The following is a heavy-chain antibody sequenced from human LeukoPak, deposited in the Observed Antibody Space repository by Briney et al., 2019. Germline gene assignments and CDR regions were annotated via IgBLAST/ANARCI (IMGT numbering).Heavy chain of an antibody. Sequence: SVKVSCKASGGTFSSYAISWVRQAPGQGLEWMGGIIPIFGTANYAQKLQGRVTMTTDTSTSTAYMELRSLRSDDTAVYYCAREVDGYVDYWGQGTLVTVSS. D-gene: IGHD6-19*01. CDR1: GGTFSSYA. J-gene: IGHJ4*02. CDR2: IIPIFGTA. CDR3: AREVDGYVDY. V-gene: IGHV1-69*05.